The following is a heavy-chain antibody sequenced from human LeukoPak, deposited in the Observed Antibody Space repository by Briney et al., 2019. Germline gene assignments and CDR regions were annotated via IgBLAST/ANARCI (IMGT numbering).Heavy chain of an antibody. J-gene: IGHJ5*02. CDR3: ARKGLRFDWFDA. CDR2: INPNSGGT. Sequence: GASVKVSCKASGYTFTGYYIHWVRQAPGQGLEWMGRINPNSGGTNYAQKFQGRVTVTTDTSISTAYMELSRLRSDDTAVYYCARKGLRFDWFDAWGQGTLVTVSS. D-gene: IGHD5-12*01. V-gene: IGHV1-2*06. CDR1: GYTFTGYY.